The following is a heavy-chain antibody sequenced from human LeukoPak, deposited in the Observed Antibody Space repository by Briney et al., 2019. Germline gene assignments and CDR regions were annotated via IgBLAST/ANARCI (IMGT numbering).Heavy chain of an antibody. CDR1: GFTFSIYP. Sequence: PGGSLRLSCAASGFTFSIYPMHWVRQAPGKGLEWVAVISYDGSNKYYADSVKGRFTISRDNSKNTLYLQMNSLRAEDTAVYYCARGGEVSYCSSTSCPLDYWGQGTLVTVSS. CDR2: ISYDGSNK. CDR3: ARGGEVSYCSSTSCPLDY. D-gene: IGHD2-2*01. V-gene: IGHV3-30*04. J-gene: IGHJ4*02.